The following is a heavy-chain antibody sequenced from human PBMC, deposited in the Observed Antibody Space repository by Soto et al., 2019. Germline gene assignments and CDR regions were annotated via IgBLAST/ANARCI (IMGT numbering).Heavy chain of an antibody. J-gene: IGHJ6*02. D-gene: IGHD2-15*01. CDR3: ARDKTVVSHYYYYGMDV. Sequence: ASVKVSCKASGGTFSSYAISWVRQAPGQGLEWMGGIIPIFGTANYAQKFQGRVTITADESTSTAYMELSSLRSEDTAVYYCARDKTVVSHYYYYGMDVWGQGTTVTVSS. V-gene: IGHV1-69*13. CDR2: IIPIFGTA. CDR1: GGTFSSYA.